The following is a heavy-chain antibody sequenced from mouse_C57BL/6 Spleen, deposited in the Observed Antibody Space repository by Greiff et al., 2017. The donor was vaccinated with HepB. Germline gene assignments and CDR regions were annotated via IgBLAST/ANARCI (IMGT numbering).Heavy chain of an antibody. D-gene: IGHD2-2*01. CDR2: ISYDGSN. Sequence: EVQLQESGPGLVKPSQSLSLTCSVTGYSITSGYYWNLIRQFPGNKLEWMGYISYDGSNNYNPSLKNRISITRDTSKNQFFLKLNSVTTEDTATYYCAKGGYPYYFDYWGQGTTLTVSS. J-gene: IGHJ2*01. CDR1: GYSITSGYY. CDR3: AKGGYPYYFDY. V-gene: IGHV3-6*01.